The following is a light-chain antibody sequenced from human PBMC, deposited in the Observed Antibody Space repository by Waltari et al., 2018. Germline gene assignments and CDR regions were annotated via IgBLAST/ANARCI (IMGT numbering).Light chain of an antibody. CDR3: SPIAGGNPIWL. V-gene: IGLV2-11*01. CDR2: DVS. Sequence: QSALTQPRSVSGSPGQSVTISCTGISSDVGDFNFVSWYQHHPGKAPKLLIYDVSQRPSGSPVPLSGSNPATPPPLPTLGSRPGMRADISGSPIAGGNPIWLFGEGPS. CDR1: SSDVGDFNF. J-gene: IGLJ3*02.